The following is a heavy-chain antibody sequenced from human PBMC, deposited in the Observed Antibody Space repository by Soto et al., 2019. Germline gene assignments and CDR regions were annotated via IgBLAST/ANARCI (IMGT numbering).Heavy chain of an antibody. D-gene: IGHD2-15*01. Sequence: SETLSLTCTVSGGSISSGDYYWSWIRQPPGKGLEWIGYIYYSGSTYYNPSLKSRVTISVDTSKNQFSLKLSSVTAADTAVYYCARESTVVNYFDYWGQGTLVTVSS. CDR3: ARESTVVNYFDY. J-gene: IGHJ4*02. CDR1: GGSISSGDYY. V-gene: IGHV4-30-4*01. CDR2: IYYSGST.